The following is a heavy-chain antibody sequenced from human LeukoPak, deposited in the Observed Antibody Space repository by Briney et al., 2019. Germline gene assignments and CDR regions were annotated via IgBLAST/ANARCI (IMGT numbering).Heavy chain of an antibody. Sequence: SETLSLTCAVSGGSISSAYWWSWVRQPPRKGLEWIGEIFHSGSTNYNPSLKSRVTVSVDKSKNQFSLKLSSVTAADTALYYCARVAVIAAAGNTFDIWGQGTMVTVSS. D-gene: IGHD6-13*01. CDR3: ARVAVIAAAGNTFDI. CDR2: IFHSGST. CDR1: GGSISSAYW. J-gene: IGHJ3*02. V-gene: IGHV4-4*02.